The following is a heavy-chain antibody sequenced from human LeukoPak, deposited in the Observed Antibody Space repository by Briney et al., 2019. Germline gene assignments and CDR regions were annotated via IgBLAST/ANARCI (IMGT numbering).Heavy chain of an antibody. D-gene: IGHD4-23*01. V-gene: IGHV4-59*01. CDR1: GGSISSYY. J-gene: IGHJ5*02. CDR2: IYSTGTT. Sequence: PSETLSLTCTVSGGSISSYYWSWIRQPPGKGLEWIGYIYSTGTTNYNPSLQSRVTISLDTSKNHFSLKLTSVTAADTAVYYCAITSYGGNSGWFDPWGQGTMVTVSS. CDR3: AITSYGGNSGWFDP.